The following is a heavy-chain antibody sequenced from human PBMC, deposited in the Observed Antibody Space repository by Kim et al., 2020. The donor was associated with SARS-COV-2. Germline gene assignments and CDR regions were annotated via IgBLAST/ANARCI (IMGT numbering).Heavy chain of an antibody. CDR3: ARSHDYGDYPPFDY. J-gene: IGHJ4*02. Sequence: AQGFTGRFVFSLDTSVSTAYLQISSLKAEDTAVYYCARSHDYGDYPPFDYWGQGTLVTVSS. D-gene: IGHD4-17*01. V-gene: IGHV7-4-1*02.